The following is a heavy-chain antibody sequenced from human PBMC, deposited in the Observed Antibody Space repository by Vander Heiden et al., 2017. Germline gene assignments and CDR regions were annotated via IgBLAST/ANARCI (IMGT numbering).Heavy chain of an antibody. CDR2: ILWDNSRI. V-gene: IGHV3-9*01. Sequence: EVQLVESGGGLVQPGRSLRLSCEGSGFTFNEHAMHWVRQVPGKGLEWVSGILWDNSRIGYADSVTGRFTISRDNGKNSLYLQMNSLRPEDTALYYCGKDMTPGGLDVWGHGTTVTVSS. CDR1: GFTFNEHA. J-gene: IGHJ6*02. CDR3: GKDMTPGGLDV. D-gene: IGHD3-10*01.